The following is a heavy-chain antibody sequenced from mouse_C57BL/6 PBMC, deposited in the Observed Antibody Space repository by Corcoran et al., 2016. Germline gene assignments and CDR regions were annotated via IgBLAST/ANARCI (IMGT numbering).Heavy chain of an antibody. CDR1: GYTFTTYG. CDR3: AREVVARDY. V-gene: IGHV9-3*01. Sequence: QIHLVQSGPALKKHGETVKISCKASGYTFTTYGMSWVKQAPGKGLKWMGWINTYSRVPTYADDFKGRFAFSLETSASTAYLQINNLKNEDTATYFWAREVVARDYWGQGTTLTVSS. J-gene: IGHJ2*01. D-gene: IGHD1-1*01. CDR2: INTYSRVP.